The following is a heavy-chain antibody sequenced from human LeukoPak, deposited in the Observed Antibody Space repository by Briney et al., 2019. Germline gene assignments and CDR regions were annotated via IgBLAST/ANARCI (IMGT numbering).Heavy chain of an antibody. V-gene: IGHV3-48*02. CDR2: ISGGSSTI. Sequence: PGGSLRLSCAAFGFTFSSSAMNWFRQAPGKGLKWVSYISGGSSTIHYADSVKGRFTISRDNAKNSLYLQMNSLRDEDTALYYCTRDYGYSSSFDYWGQGTLVTVSS. D-gene: IGHD6-13*01. CDR3: TRDYGYSSSFDY. CDR1: GFTFSSSA. J-gene: IGHJ4*02.